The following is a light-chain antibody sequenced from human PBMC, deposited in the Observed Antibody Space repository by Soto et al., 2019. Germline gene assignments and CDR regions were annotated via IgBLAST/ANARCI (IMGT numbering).Light chain of an antibody. Sequence: DIPMTQSPSTLSASVGDRVTITCRASQSINTWLAWYQQKPGKAPKLLIYEPSSLESGVPSRFSGSGSGTEFTLTISSLQPDDFATYYCQQYNSYPWTFGQGTKVEIK. CDR2: EPS. CDR3: QQYNSYPWT. J-gene: IGKJ1*01. CDR1: QSINTW. V-gene: IGKV1-5*03.